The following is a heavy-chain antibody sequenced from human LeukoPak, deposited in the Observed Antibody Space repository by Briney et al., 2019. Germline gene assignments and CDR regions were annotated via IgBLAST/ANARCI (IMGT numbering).Heavy chain of an antibody. CDR1: GYTFTNYA. CDR3: ARGRGGGELFDY. CDR2: MNPNSGNT. Sequence: ASVKVSCKASGYTFTNYAMNWVRQAPGQGLEWMGWMNPNSGNTGYAQKFQGRVTITRNTSISTAYMELSSLRSEDTAVYYCARGRGGGELFDYWGQGTLVTVSS. V-gene: IGHV1-8*01. D-gene: IGHD2-21*01. J-gene: IGHJ4*02.